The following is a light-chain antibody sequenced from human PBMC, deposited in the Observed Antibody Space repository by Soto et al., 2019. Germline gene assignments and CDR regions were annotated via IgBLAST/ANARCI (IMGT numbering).Light chain of an antibody. CDR3: QQRYNWPRT. CDR2: DAS. Sequence: EIVLTQSPATLSLSPGERATLSCRASQSVSSYLAWYQQKPGQTPRLLIYDASNRATGIPARFSGSGSGTDFTLTICSLEPEDFAIYYCQQRYNWPRTFGQGTKVDIK. CDR1: QSVSSY. J-gene: IGKJ1*01. V-gene: IGKV3-11*01.